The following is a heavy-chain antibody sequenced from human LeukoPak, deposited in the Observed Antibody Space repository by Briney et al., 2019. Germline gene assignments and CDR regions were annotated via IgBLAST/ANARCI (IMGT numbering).Heavy chain of an antibody. J-gene: IGHJ3*02. CDR3: ARDRAYDGYAFDI. Sequence: GGSLRLSCAASGFTFSSYSMNWVRQAPGKGLEWVSSISSSSSYIYYAGSVKGRFTISRDNAKNSLYLQMNSLRAEDTAVYYCARDRAYDGYAFDIWGQGTMVTVSS. CDR2: ISSSSSYI. D-gene: IGHD2-21*01. CDR1: GFTFSSYS. V-gene: IGHV3-21*01.